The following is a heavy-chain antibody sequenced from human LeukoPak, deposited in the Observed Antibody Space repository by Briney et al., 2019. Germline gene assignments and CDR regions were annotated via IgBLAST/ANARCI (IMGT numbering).Heavy chain of an antibody. CDR2: INPSGGST. CDR1: GYTFTIYY. Sequence: ASVTVSFKASGYTFTIYYMHWVRQAPGQGLEWMGIINPSGGSTSYAQKFQGRVTMTRDMSTSTVYMELSSLRSEDTAVYYCARVGHTQTFDYWGQGTLVTVSS. CDR3: ARVGHTQTFDY. J-gene: IGHJ4*02. D-gene: IGHD2-2*02. V-gene: IGHV1-46*01.